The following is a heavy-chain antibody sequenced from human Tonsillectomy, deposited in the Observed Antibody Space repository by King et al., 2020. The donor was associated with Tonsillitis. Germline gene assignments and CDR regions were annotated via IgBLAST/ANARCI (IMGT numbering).Heavy chain of an antibody. V-gene: IGHV5-51*01. D-gene: IGHD3-22*01. CDR3: ATEAYYDSSGYYPRGFDY. Sequence: QLVQSGAEVKKPGESLKISCKGSGYSFTSYWIGWVRQMPGKGLEWMGIIYPGDSDTRYSPSFQGQVTISADKSISTAYLQWSSLKASDTAMYYCATEAYYDSSGYYPRGFDYWGQGTLVTVSS. CDR2: IYPGDSDT. CDR1: GYSFTSYW. J-gene: IGHJ4*02.